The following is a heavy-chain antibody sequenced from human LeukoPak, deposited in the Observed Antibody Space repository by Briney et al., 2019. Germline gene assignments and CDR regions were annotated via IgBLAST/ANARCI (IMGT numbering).Heavy chain of an antibody. CDR3: AKVPPLLEILTGYTYWYFDL. V-gene: IGHV3-23*01. J-gene: IGHJ2*01. CDR2: ISGSGGST. Sequence: QPGGSLRLSCAASGFTFSSYAMSWVRQAPGKGLEWVSAISGSGGSTYYADSVKGRFTISRDNSKNTLYLQMNSLRAEDTAVYYCAKVPPLLEILTGYTYWYFDLWGRGTLVTVSS. D-gene: IGHD3-9*01. CDR1: GFTFSSYA.